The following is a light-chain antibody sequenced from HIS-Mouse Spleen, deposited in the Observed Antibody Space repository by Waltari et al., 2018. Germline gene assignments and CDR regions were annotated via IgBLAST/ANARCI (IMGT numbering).Light chain of an antibody. V-gene: IGLV3-25*03. CDR1: ALPKKY. CDR3: QSADSSGTYWV. J-gene: IGLJ3*02. CDR2: KDS. Sequence: SYELTQPPSVSVYPGQTARITCSGDALPKKYAYWYQQKPGQAPVLVIYKDSERPSGIPERFSGSSSGTTVTLTISGVQAEDEADYYCQSADSSGTYWVFGGGTKLTVL.